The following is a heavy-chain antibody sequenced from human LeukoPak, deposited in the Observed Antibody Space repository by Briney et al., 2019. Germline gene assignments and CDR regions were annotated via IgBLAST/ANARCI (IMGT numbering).Heavy chain of an antibody. CDR1: GFTFSSYA. CDR3: AKAPWGSMVRGVIITVGYYFDY. V-gene: IGHV3-23*01. D-gene: IGHD3-10*01. Sequence: GGSLRLSCAASGFTFSSYAMSWVRQAPGKGLEWVSAISGSGGSTYYADSVKGRFTISRDNSKNTLYLQMNSLRAEDTAVYYCAKAPWGSMVRGVIITVGYYFDYWGQGTLVTVSS. J-gene: IGHJ4*02. CDR2: ISGSGGST.